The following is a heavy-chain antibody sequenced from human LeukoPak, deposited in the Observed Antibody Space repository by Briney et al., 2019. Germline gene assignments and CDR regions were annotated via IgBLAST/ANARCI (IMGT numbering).Heavy chain of an antibody. CDR2: FIPILGTP. D-gene: IGHD2-2*01. CDR3: ARGLYCSSSTSCYDYGMDV. CDR1: GYTFITYG. J-gene: IGHJ6*02. Sequence: SVKVSCKASGYTFITYGLNWVRQAPGQGLEWMGGFIPILGTPKYAQNLQGRVTITADESTSTGYMELSSLRYEDTAVYYCARGLYCSSSTSCYDYGMDVWGQGTTVTVSS. V-gene: IGHV1-69*13.